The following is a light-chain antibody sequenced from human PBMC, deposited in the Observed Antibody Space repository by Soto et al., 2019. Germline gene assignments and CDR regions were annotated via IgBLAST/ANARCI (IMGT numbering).Light chain of an antibody. V-gene: IGKV1-5*03. Sequence: DIQMTQSPSTLSGSVGDRVTITCRASQTISNWLAWYQQKPGKAPKPLIYKASTLKSGVPSRFSGSGSGTEFTLTISSLQPDDFATYYCQHYNSYSEAFGQGTKVDIK. CDR2: KAS. J-gene: IGKJ1*01. CDR3: QHYNSYSEA. CDR1: QTISNW.